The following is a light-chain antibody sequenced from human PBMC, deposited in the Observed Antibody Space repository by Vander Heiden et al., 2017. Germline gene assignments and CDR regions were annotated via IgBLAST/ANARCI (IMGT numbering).Light chain of an antibody. CDR1: QDISNY. Sequence: DIQMTQSPSSLSASVGDRVTITCQASQDISNYLNWYQQKPGKAPKLLIYDASNLETGVPSRFSGSGSGTDFTFTISSLQPEDIATYYCQQYDNLPPFTFGHGTKEDIK. V-gene: IGKV1-33*01. CDR2: DAS. CDR3: QQYDNLPPFT. J-gene: IGKJ3*01.